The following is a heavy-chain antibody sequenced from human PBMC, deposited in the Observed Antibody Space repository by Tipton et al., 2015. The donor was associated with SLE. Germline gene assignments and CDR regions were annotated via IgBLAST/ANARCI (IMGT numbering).Heavy chain of an antibody. CDR2: LSGDETLI. Sequence: SLRLSCTASGFTFGDYAMSWVRQAPGKGLEWIAHLSGDETLINYADSVKGRFTISRDNAKNSLFLQMNSLRDKDTGVYYCAGLELRYAGMDVWGQGTTVTVSS. CDR1: GFTFGDYA. CDR3: AGLELRYAGMDV. V-gene: IGHV3-48*03. D-gene: IGHD3-16*01. J-gene: IGHJ6*02.